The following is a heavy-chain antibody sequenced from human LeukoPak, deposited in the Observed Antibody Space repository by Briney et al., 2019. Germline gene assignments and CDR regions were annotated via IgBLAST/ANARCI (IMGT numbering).Heavy chain of an antibody. V-gene: IGHV1-18*01. CDR1: GYTFTSYG. Sequence: ASVKVSCKASGYTFTSYGISWVRQAPGQGLEWMGWISAYNGNTNYAQKLQGRVTMTTDTSTSTAYMELRSLRSDDTAVYYCARDRSPRYYDFWSGPTDHAFDIWGQGTMVTVSS. D-gene: IGHD3-3*01. CDR2: ISAYNGNT. CDR3: ARDRSPRYYDFWSGPTDHAFDI. J-gene: IGHJ3*02.